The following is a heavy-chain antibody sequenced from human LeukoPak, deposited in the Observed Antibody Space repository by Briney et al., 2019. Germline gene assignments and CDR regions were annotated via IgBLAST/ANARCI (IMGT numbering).Heavy chain of an antibody. CDR3: ARVRIVVVPAASTFDY. CDR1: GFTFSSYA. CDR2: ISAYNGNT. J-gene: IGHJ4*02. D-gene: IGHD2-2*01. V-gene: IGHV1-18*01. Sequence: GGSLRLSCAASGFTFSSYAMSWVRQAPGQGLEWMGWISAYNGNTNYAQKLQGRVTMTTDTSTSTAYMELRSLRSDDTAVYYCARVRIVVVPAASTFDYWGQGTLVTVSS.